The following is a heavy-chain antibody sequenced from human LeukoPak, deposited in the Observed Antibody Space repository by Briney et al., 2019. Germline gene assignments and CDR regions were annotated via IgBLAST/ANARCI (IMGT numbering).Heavy chain of an antibody. J-gene: IGHJ5*02. CDR3: ARGSYIVVVTAIRLNWFDP. D-gene: IGHD2-21*02. CDR1: GGSFSGYY. Sequence: PSETLSLTCAVYGGSFSGYYWSWIRQPPGKGLEWIGEINHSGSTNYNPSLKSRVTISVDTSKNQFSLKLSPVTAADTAVYYCARGSYIVVVTAIRLNWFDPWGQGTLVTVSS. V-gene: IGHV4-34*01. CDR2: INHSGST.